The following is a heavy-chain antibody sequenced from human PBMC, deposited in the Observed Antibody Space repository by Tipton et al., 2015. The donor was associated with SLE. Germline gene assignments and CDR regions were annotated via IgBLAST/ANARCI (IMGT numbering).Heavy chain of an antibody. J-gene: IGHJ4*02. D-gene: IGHD6-19*01. CDR3: AKNRIGTGCYFVY. CDR2: IYSGGGS. Sequence: GSLRLSCAGSGFRFSTYAMSWVRQAPGKGLEWVSSIYSGGGSYYADSVKGRFTISRDDSRNTLSLQMNSLRPDDTAVYFCAKNRIGTGCYFVYWGQGTLVTVSS. V-gene: IGHV3-23*03. CDR1: GFRFSTYA.